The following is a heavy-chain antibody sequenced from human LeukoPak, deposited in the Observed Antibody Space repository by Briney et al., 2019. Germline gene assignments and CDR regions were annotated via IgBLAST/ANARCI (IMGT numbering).Heavy chain of an antibody. V-gene: IGHV3-30*04. CDR3: ASLIVVRPY. Sequence: PGGSLRLSCAASGFTFSGYPIHWVRQAPGKGLEWVAVISYDGSNKYYADSVKGRFTISRDNSKNTLYLQMNSLRTEDTAVYYCASLIVVRPYWGQGTLVTVSS. CDR1: GFTFSGYP. J-gene: IGHJ4*02. D-gene: IGHD2-21*01. CDR2: ISYDGSNK.